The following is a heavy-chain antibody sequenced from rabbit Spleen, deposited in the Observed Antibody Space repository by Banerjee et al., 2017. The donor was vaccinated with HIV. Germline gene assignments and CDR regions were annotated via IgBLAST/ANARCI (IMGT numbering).Heavy chain of an antibody. CDR2: INIVTGKS. J-gene: IGHJ4*01. CDR1: GVSLNDKDV. V-gene: IGHV1S45*01. CDR3: VRGASSSGYYSL. Sequence: EQLEESGGGLVKPEGSLTLTCKASGVSLNDKDVMCWVRQAPGKGLEWIACINIVTGKSVYASWALGRFIMSRTSSTTVTLQMTSLTAADTATYFCVRGASSSGYYSLWGPGTLVTVS. D-gene: IGHD1-1*01.